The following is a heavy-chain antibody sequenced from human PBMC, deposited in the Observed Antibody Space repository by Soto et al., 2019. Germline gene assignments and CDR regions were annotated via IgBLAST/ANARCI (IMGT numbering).Heavy chain of an antibody. Sequence: PGGTLRLSCAASGFTFSGYWMYWVRQGPGKGLVWVSRISTDGSRTTYADSVKGRFTISRDNAKNTLYVQMNSLRDEGTAVYYCAREVVLGSGAWFHSWGPGTLVTVSS. V-gene: IGHV3-74*01. CDR3: AREVVLGSGAWFHS. CDR1: GFTFSGYW. D-gene: IGHD3-10*01. CDR2: ISTDGSRT. J-gene: IGHJ5*01.